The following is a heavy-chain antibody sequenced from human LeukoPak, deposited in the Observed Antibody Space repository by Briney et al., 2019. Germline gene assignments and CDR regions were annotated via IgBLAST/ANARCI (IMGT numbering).Heavy chain of an antibody. Sequence: PGGSLGLSCTASGFTFSTYYMAWVRQAPGKGLEWVSSITSTGSYTFYADSVKGRFTISRDNAKNSLYLQMNSLRAEDTAIYYCXXXXXXXXXXDSYYYYMDVWGKGTTVTISS. CDR3: XXXXXXXXXXDSYYYYMDV. CDR1: GFTFSTYY. V-gene: IGHV3-21*01. J-gene: IGHJ6*03. CDR2: ITSTGSYT.